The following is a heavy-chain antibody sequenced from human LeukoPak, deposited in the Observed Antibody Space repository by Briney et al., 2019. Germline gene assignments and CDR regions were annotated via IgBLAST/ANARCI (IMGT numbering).Heavy chain of an antibody. D-gene: IGHD2-15*01. CDR2: IIPIFGTA. J-gene: IGHJ4*02. V-gene: IGHV1-69*05. Sequence: SVKVSCKASGGTFSSYAISWVRQAPGQGLEWMGGIIPIFGTANYAQKFQGRVTMTRDTSTSTVYMELSSLRSEDTAVYYCARGGVVVAATYYFDYWGQGTLVTVSS. CDR1: GGTFSSYA. CDR3: ARGGVVVAATYYFDY.